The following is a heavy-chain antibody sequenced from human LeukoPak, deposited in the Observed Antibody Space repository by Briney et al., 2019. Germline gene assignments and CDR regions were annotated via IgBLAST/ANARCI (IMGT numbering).Heavy chain of an antibody. V-gene: IGHV3-23*01. CDR2: ISGSGGST. J-gene: IGHJ6*03. CDR1: GFTFSSYA. CDR3: ARGTAAGRWDYDFWSGYLYPSYYYMDV. Sequence: GGSLRLSCAASGFTFSSYAMSWVRQAPGKGLEWVSAISGSGGSTYYADSVKGRFTISRDNSKNTLYLQMNSLRAEDTAVYYCARGTAAGRWDYDFWSGYLYPSYYYMDVWGKGTTVTVSS. D-gene: IGHD3-3*01.